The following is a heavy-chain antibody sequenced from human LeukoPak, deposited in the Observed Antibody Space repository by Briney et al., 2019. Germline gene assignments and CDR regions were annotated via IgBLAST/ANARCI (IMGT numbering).Heavy chain of an antibody. V-gene: IGHV4-59*08. CDR3: ARVIAAAGEWGANFDY. D-gene: IGHD6-13*01. J-gene: IGHJ4*02. Sequence: SETLSLTCTVSGGSISSYYWSWIRQPPGKGLEWIGYIYYSGSTNYNPSLKSRVTISVDTSKNQFSLKLSSVTAADTAVYYCARVIAAAGEWGANFDYWGQGTLVTVSS. CDR2: IYYSGST. CDR1: GGSISSYY.